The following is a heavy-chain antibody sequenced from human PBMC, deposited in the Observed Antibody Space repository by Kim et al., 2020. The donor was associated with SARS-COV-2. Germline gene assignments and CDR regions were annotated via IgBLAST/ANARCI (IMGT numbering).Heavy chain of an antibody. D-gene: IGHD3-10*01. CDR2: T. J-gene: IGHJ4*02. Sequence: TNYNPSLKSRVTISVDTSKNQFSLKLSSVTAADTAVYYCGGYGSGSYWVNWGQGTLVTVSS. V-gene: IGHV4-59*01. CDR3: GGYGSGSYWVN.